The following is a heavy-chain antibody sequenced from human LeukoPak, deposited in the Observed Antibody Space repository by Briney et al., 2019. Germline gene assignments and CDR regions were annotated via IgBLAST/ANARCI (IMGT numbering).Heavy chain of an antibody. J-gene: IGHJ5*02. CDR1: GSTFEDHG. CDR3: ARSDTAMDDDWFDP. V-gene: IGHV3-21*01. CDR2: ISSSSSYI. D-gene: IGHD5-18*01. Sequence: GGSLRLSCAASGSTFEDHGMSWVRQVPGKGLEWVSSISSSSSYIYYADSVKGRFTISRDNAKNSLYLQMNSLRAEDTAVYYCARSDTAMDDDWFDPWGQGTLVTVSS.